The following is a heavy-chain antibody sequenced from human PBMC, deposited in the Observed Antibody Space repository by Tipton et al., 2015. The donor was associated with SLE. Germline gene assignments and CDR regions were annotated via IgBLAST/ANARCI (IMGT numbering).Heavy chain of an antibody. CDR1: GFSISSDYY. D-gene: IGHD1-26*01. J-gene: IGHJ4*02. Sequence: TLSLTCAVSGFSISSDYYWGWIRQPPGKGLEWIASISHSGRTFYNPSLKSRVTISLDTSKNQFSLKLTSVTAADTAVYYCARETTQWELLDYWGQGILVTVSS. CDR2: ISHSGRT. CDR3: ARETTQWELLDY. V-gene: IGHV4-38-2*02.